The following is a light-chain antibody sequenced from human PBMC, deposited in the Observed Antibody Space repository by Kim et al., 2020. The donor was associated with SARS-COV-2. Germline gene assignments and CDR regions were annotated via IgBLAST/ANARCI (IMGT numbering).Light chain of an antibody. V-gene: IGLV3-1*01. CDR2: QDS. J-gene: IGLJ1*01. CDR3: QAWDSSTNYV. CDR1: KLGDKY. Sequence: VSPGQTASITCSGDKLGDKYACWYQQKPGQSPVLVIYQDSKRPSGIPERFSGSNSRNTATLTISGTQAMDEADYYCQAWDSSTNYVFGTGTKVTVL.